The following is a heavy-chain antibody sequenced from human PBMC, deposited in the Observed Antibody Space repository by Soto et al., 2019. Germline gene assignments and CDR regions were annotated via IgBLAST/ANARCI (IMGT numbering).Heavy chain of an antibody. J-gene: IGHJ6*02. Sequence: SETLSLTCTVSGGPISDYYWSWIRQPAGKGLEWIGRIYSSGSSDYNPSLRSRVTMSVDMSKNQFSLKVTSVTAADTAVYYCARVAGDYSNPDGVDVWGQGTTVTVSS. D-gene: IGHD4-4*01. CDR2: IYSSGSS. CDR3: ARVAGDYSNPDGVDV. CDR1: GGPISDYY. V-gene: IGHV4-4*07.